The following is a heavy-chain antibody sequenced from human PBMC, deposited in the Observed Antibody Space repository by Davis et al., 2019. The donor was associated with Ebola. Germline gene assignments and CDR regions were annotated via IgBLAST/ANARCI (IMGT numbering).Heavy chain of an antibody. CDR1: GYSFTNSW. J-gene: IGHJ4*02. CDR3: ARGGRHSNVDFDY. Sequence: GESLKISCYGSGYSFTNSWIGWVRHVSGNGLEWMGIIYPGDSHTRYSPSFQGHVTMSVDKSITTAYLQWNSLEASDTAMYYCARGGRHSNVDFDYWGQGTLVTVSS. D-gene: IGHD2-15*01. CDR2: IYPGDSHT. V-gene: IGHV5-51*01.